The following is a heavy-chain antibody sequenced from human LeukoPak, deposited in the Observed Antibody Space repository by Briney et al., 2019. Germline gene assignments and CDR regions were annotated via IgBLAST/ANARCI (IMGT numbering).Heavy chain of an antibody. CDR1: GFTFDDYA. D-gene: IGHD3-10*01. V-gene: IGHV3-9*01. Sequence: GGSLRLSCAASGFTFDDYAMHWVRQAPGKGLEWVSGISWNSGSIGYADSVKGRFTISRDSAKNSLYLQMNSLRAEDTALYYCARDAPLTYGSGSYGGYWGQGTLVTVSS. CDR2: ISWNSGSI. J-gene: IGHJ4*02. CDR3: ARDAPLTYGSGSYGGY.